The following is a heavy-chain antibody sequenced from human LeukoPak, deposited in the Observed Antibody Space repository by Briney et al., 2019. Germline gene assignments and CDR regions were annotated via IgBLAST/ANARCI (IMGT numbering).Heavy chain of an antibody. CDR3: ARHHCSSTSCYYYFDY. CDR2: IYTSGST. J-gene: IGHJ4*02. CDR1: GGSISSYY. D-gene: IGHD2-2*01. V-gene: IGHV4-4*09. Sequence: PSETLSLTCTVSGGSISSYYWSWIRQPPGKGLEWIGYIYTSGSTNYSPSLKSRVTISVDTSKNQFSLKLSSVTAADTTVYYCARHHCSSTSCYYYFDYWGQGTLVTVSS.